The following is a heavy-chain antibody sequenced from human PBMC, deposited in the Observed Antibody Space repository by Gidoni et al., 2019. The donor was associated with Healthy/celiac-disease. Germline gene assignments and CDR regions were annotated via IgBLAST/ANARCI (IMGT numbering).Heavy chain of an antibody. V-gene: IGHV1-18*01. D-gene: IGHD6-6*01. CDR3: ARDPCPVKYRCSSSYVRRTAHVHYYYGMDV. CDR1: GYTFTSSG. Sequence: QVQLVQSGAAVKKPGASVQVSCQASGYTFTSSGISWVRQDPGQGLGWMGWISAYNGKTKNARKLQGRVTMTTDTSTSTAYMELGSLRSDVTAVYYWARDPCPVKYRCSSSYVRRTAHVHYYYGMDVWGQGTTVTVSS. J-gene: IGHJ6*02. CDR2: ISAYNGKT.